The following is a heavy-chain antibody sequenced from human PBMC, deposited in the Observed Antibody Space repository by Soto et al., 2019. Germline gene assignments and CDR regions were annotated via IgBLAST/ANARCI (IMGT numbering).Heavy chain of an antibody. CDR2: INPNSGGT. J-gene: IGHJ6*02. CDR1: GYTFTGYY. D-gene: IGHD6-6*01. V-gene: IGHV1-2*04. CDR3: AREGSYSSSRYYYYGMDV. Sequence: ASVKVSCRASGYTFTGYYMHWVRQAPGQGLEWMGWINPNSGGTNYAQKFQGWVTMTRDTSISTAYMELSRPRSDDTAVYYCAREGSYSSSRYYYYGMDVWGQGTTVTVSS.